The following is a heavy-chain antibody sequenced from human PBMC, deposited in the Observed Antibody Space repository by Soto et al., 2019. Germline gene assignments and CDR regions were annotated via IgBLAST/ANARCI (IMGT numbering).Heavy chain of an antibody. J-gene: IGHJ1*01. CDR1: GFTFNNYA. CDR2: ISGGGDST. D-gene: IGHD2-21*01. Sequence: EVHLLESGGGLVQPGGSLKLCCAASGFTFNNYAMTWVRRAPGKGLECVSAISGGGDSTYYADSVKGRFAISRDNSENTLYLQMSSLRVEDSAIYYCAIHFPVGGGDWGGRGYFQHWGQGTLVTVSS. CDR3: AIHFPVGGGDWGGRGYFQH. V-gene: IGHV3-23*01.